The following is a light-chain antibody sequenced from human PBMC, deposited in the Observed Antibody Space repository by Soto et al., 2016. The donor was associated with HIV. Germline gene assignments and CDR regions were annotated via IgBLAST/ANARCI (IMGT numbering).Light chain of an antibody. CDR1: NIGSKN. Sequence: SYELTQPPSVSVAPGKTARITCAGNNIGSKNVHWYQQKPGQAPVLVVYDDSDRPSGIPERFSGSNSGNTATLTISGTQAMDEADFYCQTWDSSTPLFGGGTKLTVL. J-gene: IGLJ3*02. V-gene: IGLV3-21*01. CDR2: DDS. CDR3: QTWDSSTPL.